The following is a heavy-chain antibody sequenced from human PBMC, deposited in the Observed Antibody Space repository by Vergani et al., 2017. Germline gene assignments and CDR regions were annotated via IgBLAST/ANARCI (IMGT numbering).Heavy chain of an antibody. CDR2: IKQDGSEK. CDR3: ARARYNDSSGYSYAFDI. Sequence: EVQLVESGGGLVQPGGSLRLSCAASGFTFSSYWMSWVRQAPGKGLEWVANIKQDGSEKYYVDSVKGRFTVSRDNAKNSLYLQMNSLRDEDTAVYYCARARYNDSSGYSYAFDIWGQGTVVTVSS. D-gene: IGHD3-22*01. J-gene: IGHJ3*02. V-gene: IGHV3-7*01. CDR1: GFTFSSYW.